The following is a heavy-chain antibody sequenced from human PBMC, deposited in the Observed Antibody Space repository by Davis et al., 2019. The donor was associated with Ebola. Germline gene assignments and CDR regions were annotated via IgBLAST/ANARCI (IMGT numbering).Heavy chain of an antibody. Sequence: SVKVSCKASAGTFSSYAISWVRQAPGQGLEWMGGIIPIFGTANYAQKFQGRVTITADKSTSTAYIGLSSLRSEDTAVYYCANSGAQGPYYYYGMDVWGQGTTVTVSS. CDR3: ANSGAQGPYYYYGMDV. CDR1: AGTFSSYA. CDR2: IIPIFGTA. D-gene: IGHD1-26*01. J-gene: IGHJ6*02. V-gene: IGHV1-69*06.